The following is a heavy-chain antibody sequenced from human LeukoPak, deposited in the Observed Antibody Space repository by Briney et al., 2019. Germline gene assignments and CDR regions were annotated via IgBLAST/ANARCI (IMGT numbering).Heavy chain of an antibody. J-gene: IGHJ4*02. V-gene: IGHV3-33*01. CDR2: IWYDGSNK. CDR1: GSTFSSYA. CDR3: ARVAMSDSSGYCDY. Sequence: PGGSLRLSCAASGSTFSSYAMHWVRQAPGKGLEWVAVIWYDGSNKYYADSVKGRFTISRDNSENTLYLQMNSLRAEDTALYYCARVAMSDSSGYCDYWGQGTLVTVSS. D-gene: IGHD3-22*01.